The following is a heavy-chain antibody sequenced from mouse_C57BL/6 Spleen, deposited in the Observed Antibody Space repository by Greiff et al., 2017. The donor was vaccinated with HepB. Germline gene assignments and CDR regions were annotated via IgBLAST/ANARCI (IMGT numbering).Heavy chain of an antibody. D-gene: IGHD2-4*01. V-gene: IGHV1-80*01. CDR3: ARGVYYDYLLDY. J-gene: IGHJ2*01. Sequence: VKLQQSGAELVKPGASVKISCKASGYAFSSYWMNWVKQRPGKGLEWIGQIYPGDGDTNYNGKFKGKATLTADKSSSTAYMQLSSLTSEDSAVYVCARGVYYDYLLDYWGQGTTLTVSS. CDR1: GYAFSSYW. CDR2: IYPGDGDT.